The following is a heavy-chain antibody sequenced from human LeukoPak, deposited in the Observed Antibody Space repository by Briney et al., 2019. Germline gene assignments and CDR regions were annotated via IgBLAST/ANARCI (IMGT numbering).Heavy chain of an antibody. Sequence: ASVKVSCKASGYTFTSYYMHWVRQAPGQGLEWMGIINPSGGSTSYAQKLQGRVTMTTDTSTSTAYMELRSLRSDDTAVYYCARDWSYYDYVWGSYRPYYFDYWGQGTLVTVSS. CDR2: INPSGGST. CDR3: ARDWSYYDYVWGSYRPYYFDY. V-gene: IGHV1-46*01. CDR1: GYTFTSYY. D-gene: IGHD3-16*02. J-gene: IGHJ4*02.